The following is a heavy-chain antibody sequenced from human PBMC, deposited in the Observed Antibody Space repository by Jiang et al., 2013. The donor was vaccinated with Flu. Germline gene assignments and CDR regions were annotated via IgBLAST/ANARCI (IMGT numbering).Heavy chain of an antibody. Sequence: SGPGLVKPSETLSLTCTVSGGSISSHYWSWIRQPPGKGLEWIGYIYYSGSTNYNPSLKSRVTISVDTSKNQFSLKLSSVTAADTAVYYCARDIQMTTVANYYYYMDV. J-gene: IGHJ6*03. CDR1: GGSISSHY. CDR2: IYYSGST. V-gene: IGHV4-59*11. CDR3: ARDIQMTTVANYYYYMDV. D-gene: IGHD4-23*01.